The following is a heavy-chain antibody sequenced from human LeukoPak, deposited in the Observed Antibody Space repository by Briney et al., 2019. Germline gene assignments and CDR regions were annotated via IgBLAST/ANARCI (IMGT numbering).Heavy chain of an antibody. CDR2: INYSGST. D-gene: IGHD3-22*01. CDR3: ATFYYDSSGYRD. CDR1: GGSISSHS. Sequence: PSETLSLTCTVSGGSISSHSWSWIRQPPGKGLEWIGYINYSGSTNYNHSLKSRVTISIDIAKNQVSLKLSSVTAADTAVYYCATFYYDSSGYRDWGQGTLVTVSS. V-gene: IGHV4-59*11. J-gene: IGHJ4*02.